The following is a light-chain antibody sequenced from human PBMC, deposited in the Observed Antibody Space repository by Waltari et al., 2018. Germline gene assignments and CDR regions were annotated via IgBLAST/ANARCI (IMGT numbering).Light chain of an antibody. CDR3: QQCYGLPYT. CDR2: SAS. J-gene: IGKJ2*01. CDR1: QNIDKY. V-gene: IGKV1-39*01. Sequence: DIQMTQSPSSLSASVGDRVTITCRASQNIDKYVSWYQQKPGKVPDLLIPSASTLQSNVPARFRGSGSGTEFTLIINSLQPEDFGTSFCQQCYGLPYTFGQWTKVAI.